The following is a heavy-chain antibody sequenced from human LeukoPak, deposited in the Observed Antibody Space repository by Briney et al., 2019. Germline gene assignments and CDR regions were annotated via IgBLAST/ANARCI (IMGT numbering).Heavy chain of an antibody. J-gene: IGHJ1*01. Sequence: RPGGSLRLSCAASGFIFSNAWMSWVRQAPGKGLEWVGRIKRKTDGGTTDYAAPVKGRFTISRDDSKKMMFLQMNSVKIEDTALYYCVPAFDGFAEYFQYWGQGTLVTVSS. D-gene: IGHD2-2*03. CDR2: IKRKTDGGTT. CDR3: VPAFDGFAEYFQY. V-gene: IGHV3-15*01. CDR1: GFIFSNAW.